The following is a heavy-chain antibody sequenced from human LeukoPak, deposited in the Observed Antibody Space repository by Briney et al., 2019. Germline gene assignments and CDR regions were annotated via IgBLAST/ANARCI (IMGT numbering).Heavy chain of an antibody. CDR1: GYTFTSYG. Sequence: AASVKVSCKASGYTFTSYGISWVRQAPGQGLEWMGWISAYNGNTNYVQKLQGRVTMTTDTSTSTAYMELRSLRSDDTAVYYCARDLGRRCSGGSCYYYNNYMDVWGKGTTVTISS. V-gene: IGHV1-18*01. CDR2: ISAYNGNT. CDR3: ARDLGRRCSGGSCYYYNNYMDV. D-gene: IGHD2-15*01. J-gene: IGHJ6*03.